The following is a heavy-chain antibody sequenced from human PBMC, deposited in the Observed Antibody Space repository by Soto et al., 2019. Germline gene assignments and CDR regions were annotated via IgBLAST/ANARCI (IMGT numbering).Heavy chain of an antibody. CDR1: GFTFSYYP. J-gene: IGHJ4*02. D-gene: IGHD3-10*01. V-gene: IGHV3-21*06. CDR3: SREGVHNYTEYYFDY. Sequence: GGSLRLSCAASGFTFSYYPLHWVRRAPGKGLEWVSSISGIRDYIRYADSVKGRFTISRDNAKTSLYLQMNSLTAEDTAVYYCSREGVHNYTEYYFDYWGQGTLVTVSS. CDR2: ISGIRDYI.